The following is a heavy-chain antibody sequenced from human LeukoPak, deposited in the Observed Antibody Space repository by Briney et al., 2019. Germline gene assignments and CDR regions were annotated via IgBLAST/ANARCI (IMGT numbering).Heavy chain of an antibody. V-gene: IGHV3-23*01. CDR2: ISGSGGSP. D-gene: IGHD5-12*01. CDR1: GFTFSSYA. CDR3: AKGRYSGYDTDY. Sequence: GGSLRLSCAASGFTFSSYAMSWVRQAPGKGLEWVSAISGSGGSPYYADSVKGRFTISRDNSKNTLYLQMNSLRAEDTAVYYCAKGRYSGYDTDYWGQGTLVTVSS. J-gene: IGHJ4*02.